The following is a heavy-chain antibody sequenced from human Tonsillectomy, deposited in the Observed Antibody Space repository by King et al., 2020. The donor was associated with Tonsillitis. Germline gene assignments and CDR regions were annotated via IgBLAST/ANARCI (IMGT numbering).Heavy chain of an antibody. J-gene: IGHJ6*02. D-gene: IGHD6-13*01. CDR3: ARELGGSSWYGAYYYYGMDV. V-gene: IGHV4-38-2*02. Sequence: HVQLQESGPGLVKPSETLSLTCAVSGYSISSGYYWGWIRQPPGKGLEWIGNIYHSGSTYYNPSLKSRVTISVDTSKNQFSLKLNSGTAADTAVYYCARELGGSSWYGAYYYYGMDVWGPGTTVTVSS. CDR2: IYHSGST. CDR1: GYSISSGYY.